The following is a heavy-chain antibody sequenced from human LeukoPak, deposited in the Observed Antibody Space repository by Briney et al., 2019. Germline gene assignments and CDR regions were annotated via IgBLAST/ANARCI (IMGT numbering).Heavy chain of an antibody. CDR3: AKHESASWGNYYYYYMDV. CDR1: GFTFSSYA. V-gene: IGHV3-30*14. CDR2: ISYDGSNK. Sequence: PGGSLRLSCAASGFTFSSYAMHWVRQAPGKGLEWVAVISYDGSNKYYADSVKGRFTISRDNSMNTLYLQMNSLRAEDTAMYYCAKHESASWGNYYYYYMDVWGKGTTVTISS. J-gene: IGHJ6*03. D-gene: IGHD2-2*01.